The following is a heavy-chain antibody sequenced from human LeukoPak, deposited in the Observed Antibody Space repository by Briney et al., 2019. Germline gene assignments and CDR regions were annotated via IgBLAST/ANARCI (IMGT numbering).Heavy chain of an antibody. CDR2: IYYSGST. CDR3: ARLPRVAARYYYYMDV. V-gene: IGHV4-39*01. Sequence: SETLSLTCTVSGGSISSSSYYWGWIRQPPGKGLEWIGSIYYSGSTYYNPSLKSRATISVDTSKNQFSLKLSSVTAADTAVYYCARLPRVAARYYYYMDVWGKGTTVTVSS. D-gene: IGHD6-6*01. J-gene: IGHJ6*03. CDR1: GGSISSSSYY.